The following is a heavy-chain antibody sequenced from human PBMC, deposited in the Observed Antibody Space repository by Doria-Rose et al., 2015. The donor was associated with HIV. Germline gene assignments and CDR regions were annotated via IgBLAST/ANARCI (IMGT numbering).Heavy chain of an antibody. CDR3: ARMGSYRELDY. D-gene: IGHD3-3*01. CDR1: GDSVSSRGYY. J-gene: IGHJ4*02. CDR2: TYYTGTS. V-gene: IGHV4-31*03. Sequence: QVQLQESGPGLLKPSATLSLTCSVSGDSVSSRGYYWNWIRQVPGKGLESLGYTYYTGTSDYSPSLKSRLNMAVDTSKNQFSLKLSFVTVADTAVYYCARMGSYRELDYWGQGALVIGSA.